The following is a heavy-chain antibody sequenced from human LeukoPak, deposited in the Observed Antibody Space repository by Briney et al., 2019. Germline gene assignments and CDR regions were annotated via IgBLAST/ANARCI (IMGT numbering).Heavy chain of an antibody. CDR1: GGSISSYY. CDR2: IYYSGST. Sequence: SETLSLTCTVSGGSISSYYWSWIRQPPGKGLEWIGYIYYSGSTNYNPSLKSRVTISVDTSKNQFSLKLSSVTAADTAVYYCATGFLRYYYYMDVWGKGTTVTVSS. J-gene: IGHJ6*03. D-gene: IGHD5/OR15-5a*01. V-gene: IGHV4-59*01. CDR3: ATGFLRYYYYMDV.